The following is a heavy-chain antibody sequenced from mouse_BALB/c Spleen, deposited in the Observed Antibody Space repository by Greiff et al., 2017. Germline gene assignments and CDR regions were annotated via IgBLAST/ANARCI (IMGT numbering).Heavy chain of an antibody. Sequence: EVKVEESGGGLVKPGGSLKLSCAASGFTFSDYYMYWVRQTPEKRLEWVATISDGGSYTYYPDSVKGRFTISRDNAKNNLYLQMSSLKSEDTAMYYCARDGEGTGTSWFAYWGQGTLVTVSA. CDR3: ARDGEGTGTSWFAY. CDR1: GFTFSDYY. V-gene: IGHV5-4*02. CDR2: ISDGGSYT. J-gene: IGHJ3*01. D-gene: IGHD4-1*01.